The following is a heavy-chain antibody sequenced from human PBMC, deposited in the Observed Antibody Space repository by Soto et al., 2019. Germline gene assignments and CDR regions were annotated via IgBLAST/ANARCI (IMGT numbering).Heavy chain of an antibody. V-gene: IGHV1-18*01. Sequence: QVQLVQSGGEVKRPGASVKVSCKTSGYTFSNYGITWVRQAPGQPLEWLGWISLYSDGTNYAQKFQGRVSMTTDTSTTTAYMELRSLRAGDTAVYYCARVVPGAEAWFGLWGQGTLVTVSS. CDR1: GYTFSNYG. CDR3: ARVVPGAEAWFGL. J-gene: IGHJ5*02. CDR2: ISLYSDGT. D-gene: IGHD2-2*01.